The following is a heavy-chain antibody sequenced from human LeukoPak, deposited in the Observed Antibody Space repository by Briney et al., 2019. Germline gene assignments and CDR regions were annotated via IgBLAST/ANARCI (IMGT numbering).Heavy chain of an antibody. D-gene: IGHD6-19*01. CDR1: GYTFTSYG. CDR2: ISAYNGNT. J-gene: IGHJ6*02. V-gene: IGHV1-18*01. Sequence: GASVKVSCKVSGYTFTSYGISWVRQAPGQGREWMGWISAYNGNTNYAQKLQGRVTMTTDTSKSTAYMELRSLRSDDTAVDYCARDGGTVAGNLNYYYYYGMDVWGQGTTVTVSS. CDR3: ARDGGTVAGNLNYYYYYGMDV.